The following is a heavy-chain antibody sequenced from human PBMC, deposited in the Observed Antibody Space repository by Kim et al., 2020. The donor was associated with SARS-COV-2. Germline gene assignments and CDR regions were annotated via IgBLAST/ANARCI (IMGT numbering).Heavy chain of an antibody. J-gene: IGHJ1*01. Sequence: GGSLRLSCAVSGFTFKNYAISWARQAPGKGLEWVSTVTGNGKSTYYADSVKGRFTISRDNAKNTLFLQMNSLRAEDTAVYYCAKGAESNGREGEHWGQGT. V-gene: IGHV3-23*01. CDR2: VTGNGKST. D-gene: IGHD2-8*01. CDR1: GFTFKNYA. CDR3: AKGAESNGREGEH.